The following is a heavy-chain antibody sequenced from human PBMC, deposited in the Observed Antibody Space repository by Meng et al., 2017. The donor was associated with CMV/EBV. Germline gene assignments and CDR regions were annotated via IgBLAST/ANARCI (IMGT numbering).Heavy chain of an antibody. J-gene: IGHJ4*02. CDR1: GFTFSSYE. CDR3: ARGALGIFGVVIIRSYFDY. V-gene: IGHV3-48*03. CDR2: ISSSGSTI. Sequence: GGSLRLSCAASGFTFSSYEMNWVRQAPGQGLEWVSYISSSGSTIYYADSVKGRFTISRDNAKNSLYLQMNSLRAEDTAVYYCARGALGIFGVVIIRSYFDYWGQGTLVTVSS. D-gene: IGHD3-3*01.